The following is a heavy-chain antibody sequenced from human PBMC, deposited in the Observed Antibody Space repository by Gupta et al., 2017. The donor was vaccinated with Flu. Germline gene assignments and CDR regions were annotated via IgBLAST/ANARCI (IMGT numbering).Heavy chain of an antibody. J-gene: IGHJ5*02. CDR3: EREGGPTSGNWCDP. V-gene: IGHV1-18*01. CDR2: ISAYKGNT. CDR1: GYTFTSYG. Sequence: QVQLVQSGAEVKKPGASVKVSCKASGYTFTSYGISWVRQAPGQGLEWMGWISAYKGNTNYAQKLQGRVTMSTDTSTSTAYMELRSRRSDDTAGDYCEREGGPTSGNWCDPWGQGTLVTVSS. D-gene: IGHD3-16*01.